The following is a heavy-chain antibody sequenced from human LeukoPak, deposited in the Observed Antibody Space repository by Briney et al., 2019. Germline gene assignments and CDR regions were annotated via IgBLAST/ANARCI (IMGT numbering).Heavy chain of an antibody. CDR1: GFSFSNYG. D-gene: IGHD2-15*01. V-gene: IGHV3-30*02. CDR2: IQNDGSEA. J-gene: IGHJ4*02. Sequence: PGGSLRLSCAASGFSFSNYGIHWVRQAPGKGLEWVAFIQNDGSEAFYADSVKGRFTISRDNSKNTLYLQMNSLRTEDTAVYYCAKERKLLPFDCWGQGTLVTVSS. CDR3: AKERKLLPFDC.